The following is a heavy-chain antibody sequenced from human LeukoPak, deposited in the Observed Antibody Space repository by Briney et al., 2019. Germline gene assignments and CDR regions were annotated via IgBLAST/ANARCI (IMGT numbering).Heavy chain of an antibody. Sequence: PSETLSLTCTVSGVSISSYYWSWIRQPPGKGLEWIGYIYYSGSTNYNPSLKSRVTISVDTSKNQFSLKLSSVTAADTAVYYRARALNPYYYYMDVWGKGTTVTVSS. V-gene: IGHV4-59*01. CDR2: IYYSGST. CDR3: ARALNPYYYYMDV. CDR1: GVSISSYY. J-gene: IGHJ6*03. D-gene: IGHD1-14*01.